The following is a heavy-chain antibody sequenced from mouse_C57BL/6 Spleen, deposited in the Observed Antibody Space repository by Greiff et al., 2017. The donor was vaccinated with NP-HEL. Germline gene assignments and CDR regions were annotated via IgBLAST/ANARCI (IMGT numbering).Heavy chain of an antibody. V-gene: IGHV1-55*01. Sequence: QVHVKQPGAELVKPGASVKMSCKASGYTFTSYWITWVKQRPGQGLEWIGDIYPGSGSTNYNEKFKSKATLTVDTSSSTAYMQLSSLTSEDSAVYYCARTTVVARGFAYWGQGTLVTVSA. J-gene: IGHJ3*01. CDR2: IYPGSGST. D-gene: IGHD1-1*01. CDR1: GYTFTSYW. CDR3: ARTTVVARGFAY.